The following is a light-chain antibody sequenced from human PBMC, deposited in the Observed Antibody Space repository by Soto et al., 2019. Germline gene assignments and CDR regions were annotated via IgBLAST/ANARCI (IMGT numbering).Light chain of an antibody. Sequence: IPISQSPSSLSASVGDRLTITCRASQSISSWLAWYQQKPGKPPKLLIYDASSLESGVPSRFSGSGSGTDFSLTITSLQPDDSATYYCQQYHSYYPWTFGQGTKVDNK. CDR3: QQYHSYYPWT. CDR2: DAS. J-gene: IGKJ1*01. V-gene: IGKV1-5*01. CDR1: QSISSW.